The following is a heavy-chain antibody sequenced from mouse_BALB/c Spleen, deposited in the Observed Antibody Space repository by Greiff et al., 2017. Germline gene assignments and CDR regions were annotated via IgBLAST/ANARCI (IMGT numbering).Heavy chain of an antibody. V-gene: IGHV5-4*02. CDR2: ISDGGSYT. CDR1: GFTFSDYY. Sequence: EVKLMESGGGLVKPGGSLKLSCAASGFTFSDYYMYWVRQTPEKRLEWVATISDGGSYTYYPDSVKGRFTISRDNAKNNLYLQMSSLKSEDTAMYYCARDRYAGFAYWGQGTLVTVSA. CDR3: ARDRYAGFAY. J-gene: IGHJ3*01. D-gene: IGHD2-14*01.